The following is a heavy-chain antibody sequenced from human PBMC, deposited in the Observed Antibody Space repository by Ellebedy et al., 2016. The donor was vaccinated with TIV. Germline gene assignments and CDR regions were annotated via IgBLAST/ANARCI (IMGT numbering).Heavy chain of an antibody. CDR2: ISWDGSST. J-gene: IGHJ4*02. D-gene: IGHD3-16*02. CDR1: GFTFGDFT. Sequence: GESLKISCAASGFTFGDFTMHWVRHAPGQGLEWVSFISWDGSSTYYGDSVKGRFTISRDNSKDSLYLQMNSLTTDDTAFYYCAKDYRHSGPIDYWGQGTLVTVSS. V-gene: IGHV3-43*01. CDR3: AKDYRHSGPIDY.